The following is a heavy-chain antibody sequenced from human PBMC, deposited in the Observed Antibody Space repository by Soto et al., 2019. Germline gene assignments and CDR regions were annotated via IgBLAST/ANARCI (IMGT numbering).Heavy chain of an antibody. V-gene: IGHV1-18*01. CDR2: ISAYNGST. J-gene: IGHJ6*02. Sequence: ASVKVSCKASGYTFTSYGISWVRQAPGQGLEWMGWISAYNGSTSYAQKLQGRVTMTTDTSTSTAYMELRSLRSDDTAVYYCARDPMGGSSWYYYYGMDVWGQGTTVTVSS. D-gene: IGHD6-13*01. CDR3: ARDPMGGSSWYYYYGMDV. CDR1: GYTFTSYG.